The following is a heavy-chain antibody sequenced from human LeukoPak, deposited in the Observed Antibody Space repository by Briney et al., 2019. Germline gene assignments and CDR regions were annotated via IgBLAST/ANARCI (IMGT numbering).Heavy chain of an antibody. CDR3: ARAGGFWSGYGMDV. Sequence: PGRSLRLSCAASGFTFSSYAMHWVRQAPGKGLEWVAVISYDVSNKYYADSVKGRFTISRDNSKNTLYLQMNSLRAEDTAAYYCARAGGFWSGYGMDVWGQGTTVTVSS. V-gene: IGHV3-30-3*01. D-gene: IGHD3-3*01. CDR2: ISYDVSNK. J-gene: IGHJ6*02. CDR1: GFTFSSYA.